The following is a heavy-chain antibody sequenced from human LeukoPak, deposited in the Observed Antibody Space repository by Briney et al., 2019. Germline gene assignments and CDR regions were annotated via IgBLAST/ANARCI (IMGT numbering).Heavy chain of an antibody. CDR1: GFTFGDHP. CDR2: INWNGGSI. J-gene: IGHJ6*03. CDR3: AKDGRFSGSPYFYYMDV. V-gene: IGHV3-9*01. Sequence: PGGSLRLSCVASGFTFGDHPMHWVRQVPGKGLEWVSGINWNGGSIGYADSVKGRFTISRDNAKNSLYLQMNSLRAEDTALYYCAKDGRFSGSPYFYYMDVWGKGTTITVS. D-gene: IGHD1-26*01.